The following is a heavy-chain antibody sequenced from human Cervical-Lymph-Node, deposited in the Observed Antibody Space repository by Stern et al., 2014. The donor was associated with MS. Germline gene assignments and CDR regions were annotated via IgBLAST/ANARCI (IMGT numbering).Heavy chain of an antibody. V-gene: IGHV3-9*01. D-gene: IGHD3-3*01. CDR2: ILRNGCNR. Sequence: EVQLVESGGHLVQPGRSLRLSCAASGFTIDDYAMHWVRQASGKGLEWVSGILRNGCNRGYADSVKGRFTISRDDAKNSLYLQMNSLRPEDTALYYCVRDKGVISAAFGYWGQGTLVTVSS. CDR1: GFTIDDYA. CDR3: VRDKGVISAAFGY. J-gene: IGHJ4*02.